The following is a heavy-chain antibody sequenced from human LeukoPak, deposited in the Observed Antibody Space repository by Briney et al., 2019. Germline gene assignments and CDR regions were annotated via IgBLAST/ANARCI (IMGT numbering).Heavy chain of an antibody. CDR2: ISGSGDST. CDR3: AKGQSLRSYNWFDP. Sequence: PGGSLRLSCAASGFTFSNYAMSWVRQAPGKGLEWVSAISGSGDSTYYGDSVKGRFTISRDNSKNTLYLQVNSLRAEDTAVYYCAKGQSLRSYNWFDPWGQGTLVTVSS. J-gene: IGHJ5*02. D-gene: IGHD6-6*01. V-gene: IGHV3-23*01. CDR1: GFTFSNYA.